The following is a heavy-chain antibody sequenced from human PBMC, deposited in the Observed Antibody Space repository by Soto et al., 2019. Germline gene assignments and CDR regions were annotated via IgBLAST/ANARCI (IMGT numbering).Heavy chain of an antibody. Sequence: ASETQSHTCSVSDGSISSYFKNWIRQAPGKGLEWIGCIYDSGDANYNPSLKSRVTISLDTSKNQFSLKLSSVTAADTAVYYCVSSRTAVFGDALDIWALGTMVTGSS. V-gene: IGHV4-59*03. CDR2: IYDSGDA. CDR3: VSSRTAVFGDALDI. CDR1: DGSISSYF. D-gene: IGHD3-3*01. J-gene: IGHJ3*02.